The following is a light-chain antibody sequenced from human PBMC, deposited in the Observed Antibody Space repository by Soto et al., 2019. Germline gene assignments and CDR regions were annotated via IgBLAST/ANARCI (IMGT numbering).Light chain of an antibody. CDR2: DVS. V-gene: IGLV2-14*01. CDR3: SSYTSSSTVV. J-gene: IGLJ2*01. Sequence: QSALTQPASVSGSPGQSITISCTGTSSDVGGYNNVSWYQQHPGKAPKLMIYDVSNRPSGVSNRFSGSKSGNTASRTTSGFQAEDEADYYCSSYTSSSTVVFGGGTKVTVL. CDR1: SSDVGGYNN.